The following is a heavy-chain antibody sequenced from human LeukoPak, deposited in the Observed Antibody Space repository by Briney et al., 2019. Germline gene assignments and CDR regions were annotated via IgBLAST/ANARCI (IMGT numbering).Heavy chain of an antibody. D-gene: IGHD3-3*01. Sequence: ASVKVSCKASGYTFTSYGISWVRQAPGQGLEWMGWISAYNGNTNYAQKLQGRVTMTTDTSTSTAYMELRSLRSDDTAVYYCARGIRRTYYDFWSGYHYYMDVWGKGTTVTVSS. CDR3: ARGIRRTYYDFWSGYHYYMDV. V-gene: IGHV1-18*01. CDR2: ISAYNGNT. J-gene: IGHJ6*03. CDR1: GYTFTSYG.